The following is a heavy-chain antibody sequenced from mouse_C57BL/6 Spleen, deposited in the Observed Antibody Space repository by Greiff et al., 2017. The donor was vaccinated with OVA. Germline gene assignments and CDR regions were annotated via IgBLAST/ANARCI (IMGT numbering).Heavy chain of an antibody. CDR3: ARFGDYGGFDY. Sequence: QVQLQQPGAELVKPGASVKLSCKASGYTFTSYWMQWVKQRPGQGLEWIGEIDPSDSYTNYNQKFKGKATLTVDTSSSTAYMQLSSLTSEDSAVYYCARFGDYGGFDYWGQGTTLTVSS. V-gene: IGHV1-50*01. D-gene: IGHD2-4*01. CDR1: GYTFTSYW. CDR2: IDPSDSYT. J-gene: IGHJ2*01.